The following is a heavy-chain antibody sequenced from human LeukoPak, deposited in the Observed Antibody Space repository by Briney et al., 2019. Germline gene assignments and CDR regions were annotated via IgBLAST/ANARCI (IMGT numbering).Heavy chain of an antibody. V-gene: IGHV3-64*01. CDR1: GFTFSYYG. J-gene: IGHJ4*02. Sequence: GGSLRLSCAASGFTFSYYGMHWVRQAPGKGLEYVSGINSNGGSTYYANSVKGRFTISRDNSRNTLYLQVGSLSAEDMAVYYCARAITGNWNDNGYFDYWGQGTLVTVST. D-gene: IGHD1-20*01. CDR2: INSNGGST. CDR3: ARAITGNWNDNGYFDY.